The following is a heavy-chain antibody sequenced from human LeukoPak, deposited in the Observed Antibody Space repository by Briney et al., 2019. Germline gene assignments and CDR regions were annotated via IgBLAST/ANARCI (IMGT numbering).Heavy chain of an antibody. CDR2: INHSGST. V-gene: IGHV4-34*01. CDR1: GGSFSGYY. J-gene: IGHJ3*02. CDR3: ARERSQQLVSESLRAFDI. Sequence: SETLSLTCAVYGGSFSGYYWSWLRQPPGKGLEWSGEINHSGSTNYNPSLKRRVTISVDTSKNQFSLKLTSVTAADTAVYYCARERSQQLVSESLRAFDIWGQGTMVTVS. D-gene: IGHD6-13*01.